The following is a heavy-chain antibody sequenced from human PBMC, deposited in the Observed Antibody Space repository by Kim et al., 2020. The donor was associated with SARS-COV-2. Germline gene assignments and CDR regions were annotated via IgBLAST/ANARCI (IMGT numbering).Heavy chain of an antibody. CDR2: DGTRR. Sequence: DGTRRYYSESVKGRFTVSRDNSRNTVDLQMSGLRAEDTAFYYCAKAMVPDEWGQGTQVTVS. CDR3: AKAMVPDE. V-gene: IGHV3-30*07. D-gene: IGHD3-10*01. J-gene: IGHJ4*02.